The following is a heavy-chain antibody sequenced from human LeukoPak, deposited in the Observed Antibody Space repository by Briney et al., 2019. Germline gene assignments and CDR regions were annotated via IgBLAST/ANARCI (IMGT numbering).Heavy chain of an antibody. V-gene: IGHV5-51*01. CDR2: IYPGDSDT. J-gene: IGHJ4*02. CDR3: ARRWSAVGTFDY. CDR1: GYIFTSYW. D-gene: IGHD6-13*01. Sequence: GESLKISCKVSGYIFTSYWIGWVRQMPGKGLEWMGIIYPGDSDTRYSPSFQGQVTISADKSISTAYLQWSSLKASDSAMYYCARRWSAVGTFDYWGQGTLVTVSS.